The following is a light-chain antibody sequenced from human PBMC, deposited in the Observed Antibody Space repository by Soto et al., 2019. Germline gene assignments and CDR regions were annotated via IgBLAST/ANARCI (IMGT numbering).Light chain of an antibody. CDR1: QGIGTW. CDR3: QQYGSSPWT. Sequence: DIQMTQSPSSVSASVGDTVTISCRASQGIGTWLAWYQQKPGKAPKLLIAAASSLHSGVPSRFSGSGSGTDFTLTISSLQPEDFAVYYCQQYGSSPWTFGQGTKVEIK. CDR2: AAS. J-gene: IGKJ1*01. V-gene: IGKV1-12*01.